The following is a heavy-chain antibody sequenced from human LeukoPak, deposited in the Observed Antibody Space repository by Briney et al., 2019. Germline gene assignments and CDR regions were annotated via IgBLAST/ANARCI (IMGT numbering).Heavy chain of an antibody. CDR3: AKDHCGGGTCYFDY. CDR2: ISTTGTYT. D-gene: IGHD2-21*01. V-gene: IGHV3-11*06. Sequence: PGGSLRLSCVASGFTFSDYYMSWIRQTPGKGLEWVSYISTTGTYTDYADSVKGRFTISGDNAKNSLHLQMNSLRAEDTAVYYCAKDHCGGGTCYFDYWGQGALVTVSS. CDR1: GFTFSDYY. J-gene: IGHJ4*02.